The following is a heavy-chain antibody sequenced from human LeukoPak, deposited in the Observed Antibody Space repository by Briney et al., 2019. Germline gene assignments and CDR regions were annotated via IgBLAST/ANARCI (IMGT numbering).Heavy chain of an antibody. CDR1: GFTFSDYY. CDR3: ARGYAQLDP. Sequence: GGSLRLSCAASGFTFSDYYISWIRQAPGKGLEWVSYISSSSTYRNYADSVKGRFTISRDNAKNSLYLQMNSLRAEDTAVYYCARGYAQLDPWGQGTLVTVSS. D-gene: IGHD5-18*01. V-gene: IGHV3-11*05. J-gene: IGHJ5*02. CDR2: ISSSSTYR.